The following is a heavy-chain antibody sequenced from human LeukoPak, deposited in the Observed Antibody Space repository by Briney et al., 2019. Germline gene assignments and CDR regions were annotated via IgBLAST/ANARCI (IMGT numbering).Heavy chain of an antibody. D-gene: IGHD6-19*01. CDR1: GFTFSTYT. V-gene: IGHV3-33*08. CDR2: IWYDGSNK. Sequence: QPGRSLRLSCAASGFTFSTYTLHWVRQAPGKGLEWVAVIWYDGSNKYYADSVKGRFTISRDNSKNTLYLQMNSLRAEDTAVYYCARGIAVAGTFWFDQWGQGTLVTVSS. CDR3: ARGIAVAGTFWFDQ. J-gene: IGHJ5*02.